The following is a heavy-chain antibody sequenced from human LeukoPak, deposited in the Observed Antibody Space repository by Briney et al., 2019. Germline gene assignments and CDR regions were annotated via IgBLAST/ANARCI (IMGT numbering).Heavy chain of an antibody. CDR3: ARGACSSTSCYGFYYYGMDV. D-gene: IGHD2-2*01. CDR2: IYSGGST. Sequence: PSETLSLTCAVYGGSFSGYYWSWVRQAPGKGLEWVSVIYSGGSTYYADSVKGRFTISRHNSKNTLYLQMNSLRAEDTAVYYCARGACSSTSCYGFYYYGMDVWGQGTTVTVSS. V-gene: IGHV3-53*04. J-gene: IGHJ6*02. CDR1: GGSFSGYY.